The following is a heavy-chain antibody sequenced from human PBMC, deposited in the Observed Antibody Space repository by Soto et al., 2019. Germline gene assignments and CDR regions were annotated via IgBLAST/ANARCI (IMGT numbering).Heavy chain of an antibody. V-gene: IGHV3-23*01. D-gene: IGHD2-21*02. CDR3: AKVGYSYGPPHCGGDCYSYYFDY. CDR1: GFTFSSYA. Sequence: EVQLLESGGGLVQPGGSLRLSCAASGFTFSSYAISWVRQAPGKGLEWVSAISGSGGSTYYADSVKGRFTISRDNSKNTLYLQMNSLRAEDTAVYYCAKVGYSYGPPHCGGDCYSYYFDYWGQGTLVTVSS. CDR2: ISGSGGST. J-gene: IGHJ4*02.